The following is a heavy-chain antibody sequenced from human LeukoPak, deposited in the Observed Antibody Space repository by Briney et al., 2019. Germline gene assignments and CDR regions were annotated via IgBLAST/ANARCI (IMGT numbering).Heavy chain of an antibody. CDR3: AKYRDSGSYLSAFDI. V-gene: IGHV3-23*01. CDR1: GFTFSSYA. D-gene: IGHD1-26*01. J-gene: IGHJ3*02. CDR2: ISGSGGST. Sequence: PGGSPRLSCAASGFTFSSYAMSWVRQAPGKGLEWVSAISGSGGSTYYADSVKGRFTISRDNSKNTLYLQMNSLRAEDTAVYYCAKYRDSGSYLSAFDIWGQGTMVTVSS.